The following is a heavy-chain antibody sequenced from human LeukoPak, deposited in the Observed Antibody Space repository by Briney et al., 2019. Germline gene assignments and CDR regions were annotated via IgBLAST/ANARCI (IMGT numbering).Heavy chain of an antibody. Sequence: GGSLRLSCSASGFTFSSYAMHWVRQAPGKGLEYVSAISSTGGSTYYADSVKGRFTISRDNSKNTLYLQMSSLRAEDTSVYYCVKAPRTTVVGFDIWGRGTMVTVSS. CDR1: GFTFSSYA. V-gene: IGHV3-64D*09. CDR3: VKAPRTTVVGFDI. CDR2: ISSTGGST. J-gene: IGHJ3*02. D-gene: IGHD4-11*01.